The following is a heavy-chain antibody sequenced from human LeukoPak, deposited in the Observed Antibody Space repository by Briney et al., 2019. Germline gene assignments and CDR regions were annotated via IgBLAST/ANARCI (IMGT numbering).Heavy chain of an antibody. V-gene: IGHV3-49*03. CDR3: TNVYNWNSGRFDS. CDR2: IRNKLYSGTT. J-gene: IGHJ4*02. CDR1: GFTFGDYT. Sequence: PGGSLRLSCTTSGFTFGDYTMSWFRQAPGKGLEWVGFIRNKLYSGTTEYAASAKGRFTISRDDSKSIAYLQMSSLKTDDTAVYYCTNVYNWNSGRFDSWGQGILVTVSS. D-gene: IGHD1-20*01.